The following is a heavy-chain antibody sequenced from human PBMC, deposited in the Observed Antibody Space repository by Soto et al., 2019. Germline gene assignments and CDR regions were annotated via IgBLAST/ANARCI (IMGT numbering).Heavy chain of an antibody. V-gene: IGHV4-34*01. CDR2: INHSGGT. J-gene: IGHJ4*02. D-gene: IGHD3-16*01. CDR3: ARYFGAADLLGDDY. CDR1: GGSFSGYY. Sequence: QVQLQQWGAGLLKPSETLSLTCAVYGGSFSGYYWSWIRQPPGKGLEWIGEINHSGGTNYNPSLKSRVTISIDTSKNQFSLRLSSVTAADTAVYYCARYFGAADLLGDDYWGQGTLVTVSS.